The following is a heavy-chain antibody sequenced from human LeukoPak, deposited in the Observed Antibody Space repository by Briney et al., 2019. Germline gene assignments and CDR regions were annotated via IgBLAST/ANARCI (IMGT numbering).Heavy chain of an antibody. CDR1: GFTVSSNY. J-gene: IGHJ6*02. Sequence: GGSLRLSCEGSGFTVSSNYMSWVRQAPEKGLEWVSIIQSTGKISYADSVKGRFTISRDKSKNTLYLQMNGLRVEDTAMYYCARGPTISMGMDVWGQGTTVTVSS. D-gene: IGHD1-26*01. CDR2: IQSTGKI. CDR3: ARGPTISMGMDV. V-gene: IGHV3-53*01.